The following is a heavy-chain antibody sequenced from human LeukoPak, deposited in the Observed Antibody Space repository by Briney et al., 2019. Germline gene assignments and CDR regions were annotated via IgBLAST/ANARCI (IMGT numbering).Heavy chain of an antibody. CDR3: ARDYGSHGEYFDY. Sequence: GGSLRLSCAASGFTFSNYTMNWVRQAPGKGLEWVSYISSSSSTIYYADSVKGRFTISRDNAKNAVYLQMNSLRDDDTAVYYCARDYGSHGEYFDYWGQGTPVTVSS. CDR1: GFTFSNYT. CDR2: ISSSSSTI. J-gene: IGHJ4*02. V-gene: IGHV3-48*02. D-gene: IGHD3-10*01.